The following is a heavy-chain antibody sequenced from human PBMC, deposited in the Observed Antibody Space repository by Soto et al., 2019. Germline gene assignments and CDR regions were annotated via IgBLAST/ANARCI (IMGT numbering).Heavy chain of an antibody. CDR1: GFTFSSYA. D-gene: IGHD1-1*01. CDR3: AKDSAPTNFIQYLGY. Sequence: GGSLRLSCAASGFTFSSYAMSWVRQAPGKGLEWVSAISGSGGSTYYADSVKGRFTISRDNSKNTLYLQMNSLRAEDTAVYYCAKDSAPTNFIQYLGYWGQGTLVTVSS. CDR2: ISGSGGST. J-gene: IGHJ4*02. V-gene: IGHV3-23*01.